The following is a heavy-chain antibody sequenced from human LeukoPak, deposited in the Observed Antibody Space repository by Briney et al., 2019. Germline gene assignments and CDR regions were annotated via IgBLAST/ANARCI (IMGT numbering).Heavy chain of an antibody. CDR1: GGSISSSSYY. J-gene: IGHJ6*02. CDR3: ARGPGYCSSTSCYRYYGMDV. V-gene: IGHV4-39*07. D-gene: IGHD2-2*02. CDR2: IYYSGST. Sequence: PSETLSLTCTVSGGSISSSSYYWGWIRQPPGKGLEWIGSIYYSGSTYYNPSLKSRVTISVDTSKNQFSLRLSSVTAADTAVYYCARGPGYCSSTSCYRYYGMDVWGQGTTVTVSS.